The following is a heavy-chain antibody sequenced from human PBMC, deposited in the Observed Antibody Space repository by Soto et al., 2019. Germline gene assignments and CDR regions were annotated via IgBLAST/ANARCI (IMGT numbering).Heavy chain of an antibody. V-gene: IGHV3-30*18. CDR3: AKAGAARAHYMDV. J-gene: IGHJ6*02. CDR1: GFTFSSYG. CDR2: MSSDGSGK. Sequence: PGGSLRLSCAASGFTFSSYGMHWVRQAPGKGLEWVAVMSSDGSGKYYADSVKGRFTISRDNSKNTLCLQMNSLSAEDTAVYYCAKAGAARAHYMDVWGQGTTVTVS. D-gene: IGHD2-15*01.